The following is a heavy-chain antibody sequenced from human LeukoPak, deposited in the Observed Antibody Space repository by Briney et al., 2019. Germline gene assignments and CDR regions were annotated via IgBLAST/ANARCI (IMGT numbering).Heavy chain of an antibody. CDR1: GFTFSSYW. Sequence: GGSLRLSCAASGFTFSSYWMHWVRQAPGKGLVWLSRINSDGSSTNYADSVKGRFTISRDNAKNTMCLQMNSLRAEDTAVYYCVGQIAVAGLDYWGQGTLVTVSS. CDR3: VGQIAVAGLDY. J-gene: IGHJ4*02. CDR2: INSDGSST. V-gene: IGHV3-74*01. D-gene: IGHD6-19*01.